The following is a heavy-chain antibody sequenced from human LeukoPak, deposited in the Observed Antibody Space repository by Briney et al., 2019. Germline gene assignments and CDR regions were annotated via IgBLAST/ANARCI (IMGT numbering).Heavy chain of an antibody. D-gene: IGHD2-15*01. CDR2: INPNSGGT. J-gene: IGHJ6*04. CDR3: ARALRGPNCSGGSCYPADYYGMDV. V-gene: IGHV1-2*04. Sequence: AASVKVSCKASGYTFTGYYMHWVRQAPGQGLEWMGWINPNSGGTNYAQKFQGWVTMTRDTSISTAYMELSRLRSDDTAVYYCARALRGPNCSGGSCYPADYYGMDVWGKGTTVTVSS. CDR1: GYTFTGYY.